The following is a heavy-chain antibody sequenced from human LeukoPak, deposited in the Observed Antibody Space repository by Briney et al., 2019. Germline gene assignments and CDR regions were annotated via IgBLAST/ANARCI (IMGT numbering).Heavy chain of an antibody. D-gene: IGHD6-13*01. CDR1: GGSISSYY. CDR3: ARENPIAAAGWFDP. CDR2: IYYSGST. Sequence: SETLSLTSTVSGGSISSYYWSWTRQPPGKGLEWIGYIYYSGSTNYNPSLKSRVTISVDTSTNQFSLRLSSVTAADTAVYCCARENPIAAAGWFDPWGQGTLVTVSS. V-gene: IGHV4-59*01. J-gene: IGHJ5*02.